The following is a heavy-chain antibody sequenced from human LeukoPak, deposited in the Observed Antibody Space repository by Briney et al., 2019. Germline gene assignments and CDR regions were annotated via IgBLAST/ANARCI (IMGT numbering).Heavy chain of an antibody. J-gene: IGHJ5*02. D-gene: IGHD3-10*01. Sequence: ASVKVSCKASGYTFTSYDINWVRQATGQGLEWMGWMNPNSGNTGYAQKFQGRVTITRNTSISTAYMELSSLRSEDTAVYYCARRARRLLWFSSRSWFDPWGQGTLVTVSS. CDR3: ARRARRLLWFSSRSWFDP. CDR2: MNPNSGNT. V-gene: IGHV1-8*03. CDR1: GYTFTSYD.